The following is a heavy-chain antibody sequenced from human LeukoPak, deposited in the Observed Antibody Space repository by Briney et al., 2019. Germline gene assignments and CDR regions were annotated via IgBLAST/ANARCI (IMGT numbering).Heavy chain of an antibody. CDR2: IYTSGST. Sequence: SETLSLTXTVSGGSISSGSYYWSWIRQPAGKGLEWIGRIYTSGSTNYNPSLKSRVTISVDTSKNQFSLKLSSVTAADTAVYYCAGGPTTGYYYYMDVWGKGTTVTVSS. D-gene: IGHD3-9*01. J-gene: IGHJ6*03. CDR3: AGGPTTGYYYYMDV. V-gene: IGHV4-61*02. CDR1: GGSISSGSYY.